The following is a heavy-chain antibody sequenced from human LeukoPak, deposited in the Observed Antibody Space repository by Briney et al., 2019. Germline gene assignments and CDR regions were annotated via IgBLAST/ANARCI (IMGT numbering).Heavy chain of an antibody. CDR2: IYYSGST. Sequence: PWETLSLTCTVSGGSISSSSYYWGWIRKPPGKGLEWIGSIYYSGSTYYNPSLKSRVTISVDTSKNQFSLKLSSVTAADTAVYYCASTSRGGGSLYYFDYWGQGTLVTVSS. V-gene: IGHV4-39*01. D-gene: IGHD1-1*01. CDR3: ASTSRGGGSLYYFDY. CDR1: GGSISSSSYY. J-gene: IGHJ4*02.